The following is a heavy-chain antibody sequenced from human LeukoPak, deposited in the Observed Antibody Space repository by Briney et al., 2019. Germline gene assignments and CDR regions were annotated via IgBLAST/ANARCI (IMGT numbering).Heavy chain of an antibody. J-gene: IGHJ4*01. CDR2: ITSGGRT. D-gene: IGHD1-26*01. Sequence: LAGGSLRLSCVPSGFTFTTYAMNWVRQAPGKGLEWVSGITSGGRTYYADSVKGRFTISRDSSKNTLYLQMTSLRADDTALYYCARSIPPDFWGHGTLVTVSS. V-gene: IGHV3-23*01. CDR3: ARSIPPDF. CDR1: GFTFTTYA.